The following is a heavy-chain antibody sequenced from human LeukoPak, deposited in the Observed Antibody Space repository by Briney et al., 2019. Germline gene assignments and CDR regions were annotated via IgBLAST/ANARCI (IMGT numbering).Heavy chain of an antibody. CDR2: INHSGST. CDR3: ARGGYSYGYDY. V-gene: IGHV4-34*01. CDR1: GGSFSGYY. J-gene: IGHJ4*02. D-gene: IGHD5-18*01. Sequence: SETLSLTCAVYGGSFSGYYWSWLRQPPGKGLEWIGEINHSGSTNYNPSLKSRVTISVDTSKNQFSLKLSPVTAADTAVYYCARGGYSYGYDYWGQGTLVTVSS.